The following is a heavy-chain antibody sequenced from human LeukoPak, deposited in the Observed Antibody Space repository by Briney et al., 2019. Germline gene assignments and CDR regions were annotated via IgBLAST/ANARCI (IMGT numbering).Heavy chain of an antibody. Sequence: GESLKISCKGSGYSCSTYWIAWVRQMPGKGLEWMGIIYPGDSDTRYSPSFQGQFTISADKSISTAYLQWSSLKASDSAIYYCAGAAAGTAIDSWGQGTLVTVSS. D-gene: IGHD6-13*01. CDR2: IYPGDSDT. V-gene: IGHV5-51*01. J-gene: IGHJ4*02. CDR3: AGAAAGTAIDS. CDR1: GYSCSTYW.